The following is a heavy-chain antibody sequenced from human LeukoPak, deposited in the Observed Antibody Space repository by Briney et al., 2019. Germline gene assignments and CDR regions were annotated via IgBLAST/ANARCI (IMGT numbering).Heavy chain of an antibody. J-gene: IGHJ4*02. Sequence: PGGSLRLSCAASGFTFSTYEMNWVRQAPGKGLEWVSYISSSGRTIYYADSVKGRFTISRDNAKNSLYLQMNSLRADDTALYYCATGGYTYTYWGQGTLVTVSS. V-gene: IGHV3-48*03. D-gene: IGHD5-12*01. CDR3: ATGGYTYTY. CDR2: ISSSGRTI. CDR1: GFTFSTYE.